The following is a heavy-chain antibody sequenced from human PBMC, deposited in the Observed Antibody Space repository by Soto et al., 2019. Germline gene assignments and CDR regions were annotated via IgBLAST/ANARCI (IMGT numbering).Heavy chain of an antibody. J-gene: IGHJ6*02. CDR3: ASQAGFYYYYGMDV. D-gene: IGHD6-19*01. V-gene: IGHV4-39*01. CDR1: GGSISSSSYY. CDR2: IYYSGST. Sequence: SETLSLTCTVSGGSISSSSYYWGWIRQPPGKGLEWIGSIYYSGSTYYNPSLKSRVTISVDTSKNQFSLKLSSVTAADAAVYYCASQAGFYYYYGMDVWGQGTTVTVSS.